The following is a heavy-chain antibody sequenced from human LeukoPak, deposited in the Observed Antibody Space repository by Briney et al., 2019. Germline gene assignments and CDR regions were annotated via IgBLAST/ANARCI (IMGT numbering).Heavy chain of an antibody. V-gene: IGHV3-23*01. CDR1: GFTFSSYA. CDR2: ISGSGGST. Sequence: GGSLRLSCAASGFTFSSYAMSWVRQAPGKGLEWVSAISGSGGSTYYADSVKGRFTISRDNSKNTLYLQMNSLRAEDKAVYYCAQRVYSGSYDYWGQGTLVTVSS. CDR3: AQRVYSGSYDY. J-gene: IGHJ4*02. D-gene: IGHD1-26*01.